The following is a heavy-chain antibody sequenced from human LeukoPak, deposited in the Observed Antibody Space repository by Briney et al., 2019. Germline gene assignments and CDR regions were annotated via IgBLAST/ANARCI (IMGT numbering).Heavy chain of an antibody. CDR2: IREKANSYST. J-gene: IGHJ3*02. V-gene: IGHV3-72*01. CDR3: ARSDSYAAFDI. CDR1: GFSFSDHY. Sequence: GGSLRLACAASGFSFSDHYMDWVRQAPGKGREWVGRIREKANSYSTEYAASVKGRFTISRDNSKNSLYLQMNSLKTEDTAVYYCARSDSYAAFDIWGQGTMVTVSS. D-gene: IGHD3-16*01.